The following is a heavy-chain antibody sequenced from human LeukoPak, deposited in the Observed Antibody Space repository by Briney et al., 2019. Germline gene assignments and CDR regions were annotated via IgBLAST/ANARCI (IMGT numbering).Heavy chain of an antibody. D-gene: IGHD3-10*01. CDR1: GFTFSTYW. CDR2: INPDGSRT. V-gene: IGHV3-74*01. CDR3: ARDFYGSGSHRYFDL. Sequence: PGGSLRLSRAAFGFTFSTYWVHWVRQAPGKGLVWVSRINPDGSRTDYADSVRGRFTISRDNSKNTLHLQMNSLRAEDTAVYYCARDFYGSGSHRYFDLWGRGTLVTVSS. J-gene: IGHJ2*01.